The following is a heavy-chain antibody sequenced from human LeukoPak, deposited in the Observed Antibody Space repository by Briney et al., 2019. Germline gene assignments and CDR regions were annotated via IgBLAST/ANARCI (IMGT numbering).Heavy chain of an antibody. CDR2: INHSGST. J-gene: IGHJ5*02. V-gene: IGHV4-34*01. D-gene: IGHD3-3*01. Sequence: PSETLSLTCAVYGGSFSGYYWSWIRQPRGKWLEWIGEINHSGSTNYNPSLKSRVTISVDTSKNQFSLKLSSVTAADTAVYYCARRLGYYDFWSGSNRFDPWGQGTLVTVSS. CDR3: ARRLGYYDFWSGSNRFDP. CDR1: GGSFSGYY.